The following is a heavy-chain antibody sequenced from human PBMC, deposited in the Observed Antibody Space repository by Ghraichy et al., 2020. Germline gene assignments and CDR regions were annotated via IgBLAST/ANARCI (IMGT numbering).Heavy chain of an antibody. V-gene: IGHV4-59*01. Sequence: SETLSLTCTVSGDSISSYYWSWIRQPPGKGLEWIGYIYYSGSTNYNPSLKSRVTISVDTSKNQFSLKLSSVTAADTAVYYCARAGKYYYDSSGYTHDVFDIWGQGTVVIVSS. J-gene: IGHJ3*02. D-gene: IGHD3-22*01. CDR1: GDSISSYY. CDR3: ARAGKYYYDSSGYTHDVFDI. CDR2: IYYSGST.